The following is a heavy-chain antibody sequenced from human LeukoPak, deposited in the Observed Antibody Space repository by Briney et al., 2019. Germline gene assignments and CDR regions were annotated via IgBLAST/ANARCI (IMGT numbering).Heavy chain of an antibody. Sequence: GASVKVSCKASGYTFTGYYIHWVRQAPGQGLEWMGWINPHSGGTNYGQKFKGRVTMTRDTYISTAYMEVSRLTPDDTAVYYCARDLGRIYYYYMDVWGKGTTVTVSS. CDR2: INPHSGGT. CDR1: GYTFTGYY. CDR3: ARDLGRIYYYYMDV. V-gene: IGHV1-2*02. J-gene: IGHJ6*03.